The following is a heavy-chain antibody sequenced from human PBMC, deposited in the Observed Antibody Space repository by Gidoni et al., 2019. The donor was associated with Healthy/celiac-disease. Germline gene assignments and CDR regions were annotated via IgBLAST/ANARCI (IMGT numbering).Heavy chain of an antibody. J-gene: IGHJ6*03. CDR1: GFTFSSYA. D-gene: IGHD2-15*01. Sequence: QVQLVESGGGVVQPGRSLRLSCAASGFTFSSYAMHWVRQAPGKGLEWVAVISYDGSNKYYADSVKGRFTISRDNSKNTLYLQMNSLRAEDTAVYYCARGGSGGRSYYYYYMDVWGKGTTVTVSS. CDR2: ISYDGSNK. CDR3: ARGGSGGRSYYYYYMDV. V-gene: IGHV3-30-3*01.